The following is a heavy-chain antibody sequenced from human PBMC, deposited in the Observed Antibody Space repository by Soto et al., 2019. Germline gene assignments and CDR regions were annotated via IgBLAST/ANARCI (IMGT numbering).Heavy chain of an antibody. D-gene: IGHD2-2*01. CDR2: IIPIFGTA. J-gene: IGHJ5*02. CDR3: ARALVVVPAALSNWFDP. Sequence: QVQLVQSGADVKKPGSSVKVSCKASGGTFSSYAISWVRQAPGQGLEWMGGIIPIFGTANYAQKFQGRVTITADESTSTAYMELSSLRSEDTAVYYCARALVVVPAALSNWFDPWGQGTLVTVSS. CDR1: GGTFSSYA. V-gene: IGHV1-69*01.